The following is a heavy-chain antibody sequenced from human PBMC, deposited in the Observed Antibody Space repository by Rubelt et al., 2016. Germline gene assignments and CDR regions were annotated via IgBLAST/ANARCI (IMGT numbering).Heavy chain of an antibody. Sequence: QLQLVQSGAEVKKPGASVKVSCKASGYTFTTYGISWVRQAPGQGLEWMGWIRTYNGNTNYAQKLQGRGTMTPATSTSTAYMELRSLRSDDTAMYFCARGYCSSANCLFNWFDPWGQGTLVTVSS. V-gene: IGHV1-18*01. D-gene: IGHD2-2*01. CDR1: GYTFTTYG. CDR3: ARGYCSSANCLFNWFDP. J-gene: IGHJ5*02. CDR2: IRTYNGNT.